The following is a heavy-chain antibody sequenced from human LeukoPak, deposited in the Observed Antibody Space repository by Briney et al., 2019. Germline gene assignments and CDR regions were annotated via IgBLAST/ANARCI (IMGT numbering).Heavy chain of an antibody. Sequence: ASVKVSCKASGYTFTSYAMHWVRQAPGQGLEWMGGIIPIFGTANYAQKFQGRVTITADESTSTAYMELSSLRSEDTAVYYCARDLYGGNIADYWGQGTLVTVSS. CDR2: IIPIFGTA. CDR1: GYTFTSYA. CDR3: ARDLYGGNIADY. D-gene: IGHD4-23*01. V-gene: IGHV1-69*13. J-gene: IGHJ4*02.